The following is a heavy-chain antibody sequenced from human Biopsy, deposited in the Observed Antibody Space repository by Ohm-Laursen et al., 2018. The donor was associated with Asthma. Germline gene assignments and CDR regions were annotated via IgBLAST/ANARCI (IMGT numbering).Heavy chain of an antibody. V-gene: IGHV1-46*01. D-gene: IGHD4-17*01. J-gene: IGHJ6*02. Sequence: ASVKVSCKASGYTFTSYYMHWVRQAPGQGLEWMGIINPSGGSTNYAQKFQGRVTFTADESTSSAYMELSSLRSEDSAVYYCARGVSTVDYGYYYFAMDVWGQGTTVTVSS. CDR1: GYTFTSYY. CDR2: INPSGGST. CDR3: ARGVSTVDYGYYYFAMDV.